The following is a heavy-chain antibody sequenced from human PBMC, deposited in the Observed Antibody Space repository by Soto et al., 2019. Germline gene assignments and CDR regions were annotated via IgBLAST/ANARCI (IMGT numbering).Heavy chain of an antibody. CDR3: AKDGAMIVARFDP. J-gene: IGHJ5*02. CDR2: ISVSGGST. V-gene: IGHV3-23*01. D-gene: IGHD3-22*01. Sequence: EVQLLESGGGLVQPGGSLRLSCAASGFTFSSYAMSWVRQAPGKGLEWVSGISVSGGSTYYADSVKGRFTISRDNSKNTLYLQMNILRADDAAVYYCAKDGAMIVARFDPWGQGTLVTVSS. CDR1: GFTFSSYA.